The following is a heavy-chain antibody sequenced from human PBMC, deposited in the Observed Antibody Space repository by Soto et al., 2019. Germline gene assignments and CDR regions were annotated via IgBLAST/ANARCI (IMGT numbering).Heavy chain of an antibody. CDR2: ISAYNGNT. CDR3: ARGSEVYCSGGSCYPFDD. J-gene: IGHJ4*02. V-gene: IGHV1-18*01. D-gene: IGHD2-15*01. Sequence: ASVKVSCKASGYTLTSYGISWVRQAPGQGLERMGWISAYNGNTNYAQKLQGRVTMTTDTSTSTAYMELRSLRSDDTAVYYCARGSEVYCSGGSCYPFDDWGQGTLVTVSS. CDR1: GYTLTSYG.